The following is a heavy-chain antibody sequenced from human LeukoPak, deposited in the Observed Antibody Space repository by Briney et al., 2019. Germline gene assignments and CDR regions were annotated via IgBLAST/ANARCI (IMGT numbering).Heavy chain of an antibody. D-gene: IGHD3-10*01. J-gene: IGHJ3*02. CDR3: ARDELLWFGELYADAFDI. CDR1: GGSFSGYY. CDR2: INHSGST. Sequence: SETLSLTCAVYGGSFSGYYWSWIRQPPGRGLEWIGEINHSGSTNYNPSLKGRVTISVDTSKNQFSLKLSSVTAADTAVYYCARDELLWFGELYADAFDIWGQGTMVTVSS. V-gene: IGHV4-34*01.